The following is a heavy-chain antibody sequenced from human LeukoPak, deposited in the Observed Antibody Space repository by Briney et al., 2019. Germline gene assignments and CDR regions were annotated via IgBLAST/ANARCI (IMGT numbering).Heavy chain of an antibody. Sequence: KPSETLSLTCTVSGGSISSYYWSWIRQPAGKGLEWIWRIYTSGSTNYNPSLKSRVTISVDTSKNQFSLKLSSVTAADTAVYYCARGGGYCTNGVCYFRDAFDIWGQGTMVTVSS. CDR2: IYTSGST. CDR3: ARGGGYCTNGVCYFRDAFDI. CDR1: GGSISSYY. J-gene: IGHJ3*02. D-gene: IGHD2-8*01. V-gene: IGHV4-4*07.